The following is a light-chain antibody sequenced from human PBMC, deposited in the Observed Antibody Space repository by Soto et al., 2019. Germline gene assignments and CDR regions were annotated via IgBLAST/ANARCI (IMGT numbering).Light chain of an antibody. J-gene: IGKJ1*01. CDR3: QQDGSSPRT. CDR1: QSVSSSY. Sequence: EIVLTQSPGTLSLSPGERATLSCRASQSVSSSYLAWYQQKPGQAPRLLIYGVSSRATGIPDRFSGSGSGTDFTLTISRLEPGDFAVYYCQQDGSSPRTFGQGTKVEIK. V-gene: IGKV3-20*01. CDR2: GVS.